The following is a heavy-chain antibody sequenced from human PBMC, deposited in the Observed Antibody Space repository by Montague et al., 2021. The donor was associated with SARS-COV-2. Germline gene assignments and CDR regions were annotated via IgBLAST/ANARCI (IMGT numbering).Heavy chain of an antibody. J-gene: IGHJ3*02. D-gene: IGHD1-26*01. CDR2: VYHSSGT. Sequence: SETLSLTCAVSGDSITNTYWWTWFRQSPGKGLVWIGEVYHSSGTHCNPSLKSRVTVSLDKSKNQLSLNLSSVTAADTAAYYCAEGSVDQGAIGLKVVFDIWGQGTVVTVSS. CDR3: AEGSVDQGAIGLKVVFDI. CDR1: GDSITNTYW. V-gene: IGHV4-4*02.